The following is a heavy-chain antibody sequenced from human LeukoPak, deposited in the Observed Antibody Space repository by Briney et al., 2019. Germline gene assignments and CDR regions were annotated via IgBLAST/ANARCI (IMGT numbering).Heavy chain of an antibody. J-gene: IGHJ4*02. V-gene: IGHV1-2*02. Sequence: ASVKVSCKASGYIFTGYYMHWVRQAPGQGLEWMGWINPNSGGTNYAQKFQGRVTMTRDTSISTAYMELSRMRSDDTAVYYCARDVDTAMVTSDYWGQGTLVSVSS. CDR3: ARDVDTAMVTSDY. CDR1: GYIFTGYY. CDR2: INPNSGGT. D-gene: IGHD5-18*01.